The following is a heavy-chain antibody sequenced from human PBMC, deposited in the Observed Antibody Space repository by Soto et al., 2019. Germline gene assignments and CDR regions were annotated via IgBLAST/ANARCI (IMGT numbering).Heavy chain of an antibody. CDR2: IYYSGST. V-gene: IGHV4-30-4*01. D-gene: IGHD5-18*01. Sequence: SETLSLTCTVSGGSISSGDYYWSWIRQPPGKGLELIGYIYYSGSTYYNPSLKSRVTISVDTSKNQFSLKLSSVTAADTAVYYCARRYGYSFDYWGQGTLVTSPQ. J-gene: IGHJ4*02. CDR3: ARRYGYSFDY. CDR1: GGSISSGDYY.